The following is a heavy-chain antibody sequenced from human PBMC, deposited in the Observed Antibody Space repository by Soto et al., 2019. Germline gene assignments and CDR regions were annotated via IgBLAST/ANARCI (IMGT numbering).Heavy chain of an antibody. Sequence: PXGSLRLSCAASGFTFSSYGIHWVRQAPGKGLEWVAVIWYDGNNKYYADSVKGRFTISRDNSKNTLYLQMNSLRAEDTAVYYCARALLRGYSGYDLDDWGRGTLVTVSS. D-gene: IGHD5-12*01. J-gene: IGHJ4*02. CDR3: ARALLRGYSGYDLDD. V-gene: IGHV3-33*01. CDR2: IWYDGNNK. CDR1: GFTFSSYG.